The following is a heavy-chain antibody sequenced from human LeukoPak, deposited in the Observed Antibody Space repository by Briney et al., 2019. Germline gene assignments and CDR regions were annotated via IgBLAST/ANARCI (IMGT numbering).Heavy chain of an antibody. V-gene: IGHV1-2*02. CDR2: INPNSGGT. Sequence: GASVKVSCKASGYTFTGYYMHWVRQAPGQGLEWMGWINPNSGGTNYAQKFQGRVTMTRDTSISTAYMELSRLRSGDTAVYYCARVTPGYYDSSGYYPDPLDYWGQGTLVTVSS. CDR1: GYTFTGYY. D-gene: IGHD3-22*01. J-gene: IGHJ4*02. CDR3: ARVTPGYYDSSGYYPDPLDY.